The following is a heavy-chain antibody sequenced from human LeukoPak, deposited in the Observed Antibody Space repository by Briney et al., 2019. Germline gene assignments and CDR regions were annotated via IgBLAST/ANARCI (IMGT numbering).Heavy chain of an antibody. Sequence: SETLSLTCTVSGGSISSGSYYWSWIRQPAGKGLEWIGRIYTSGSTNYNPSLKSRVTISVDTSKNQFSLKLSSVTAADTAVYYCARGGGSSPYYYYMDVWGKGTTVTVSS. CDR3: ARGGGSSPYYYYMDV. D-gene: IGHD6-13*01. CDR2: IYTSGST. CDR1: GGSISSGSYY. V-gene: IGHV4-61*02. J-gene: IGHJ6*03.